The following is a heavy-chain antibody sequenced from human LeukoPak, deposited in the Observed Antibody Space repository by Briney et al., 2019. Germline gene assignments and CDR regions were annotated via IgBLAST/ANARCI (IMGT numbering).Heavy chain of an antibody. CDR3: ARGTPTTRDFDS. D-gene: IGHD4-11*01. CDR1: GFTFSSHE. J-gene: IGHJ4*02. Sequence: GGSLRLSCAASGFTFSSHEMNWVRQAPGKGLEWVSYISSSGSTIYYADSVKGRFTISRDNAKNSLYLQMNSLRAEDTAVYYCARGTPTTRDFDSWGQGTLVTVSS. V-gene: IGHV3-48*03. CDR2: ISSSGSTI.